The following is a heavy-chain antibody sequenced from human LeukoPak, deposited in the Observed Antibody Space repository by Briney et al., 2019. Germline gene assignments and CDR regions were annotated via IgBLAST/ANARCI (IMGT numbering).Heavy chain of an antibody. D-gene: IGHD6-6*01. CDR1: GGSISSGSYY. CDR2: IYYSGNT. Sequence: SETLSLTCTVSGGSISSGSYYWSWIRQPPGKGLEWIGYIYYSGNTNYNPSLKSRVTILVDTSKNRVSLKLSSVTAADTAVYFCARDWGVGGRPGYMDVWGKGTTVTVSS. V-gene: IGHV4-61*01. CDR3: ARDWGVGGRPGYMDV. J-gene: IGHJ6*03.